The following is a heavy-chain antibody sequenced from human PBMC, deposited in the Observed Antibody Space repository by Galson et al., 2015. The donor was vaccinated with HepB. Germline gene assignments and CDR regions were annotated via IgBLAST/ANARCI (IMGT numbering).Heavy chain of an antibody. J-gene: IGHJ6*03. Sequence: SLRLSCAASGFTFSSYWMHWVRQAPGKGLVWVSRINSDGSSTSYADSVKGRFTISRDNAKNTLYLQMNSLRAEDTAVYYCARDYREIYYYYYYMDVWGKGTTVTVSS. CDR3: ARDYREIYYYYYYMDV. CDR2: INSDGSST. D-gene: IGHD4-11*01. V-gene: IGHV3-74*01. CDR1: GFTFSSYW.